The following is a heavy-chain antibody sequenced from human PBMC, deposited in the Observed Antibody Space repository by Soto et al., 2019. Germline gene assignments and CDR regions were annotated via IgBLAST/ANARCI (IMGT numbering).Heavy chain of an antibody. CDR2: IYYSGST. CDR1: GGSISSYY. CDR3: ARLRSSSSSDAFDI. J-gene: IGHJ3*02. D-gene: IGHD6-6*01. Sequence: SETLSLTCTVSGGSISSYYWSWIRQPPGKGLEWIGYIYYSGSTNYNPSLKSRVTISVDTSKNQFSLKLSSVTAADTAVYYCARLRSSSSSDAFDIWGQGTMVTVSS. V-gene: IGHV4-59*01.